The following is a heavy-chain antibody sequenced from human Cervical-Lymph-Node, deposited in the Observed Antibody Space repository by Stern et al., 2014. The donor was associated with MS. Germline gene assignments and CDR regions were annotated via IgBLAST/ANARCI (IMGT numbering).Heavy chain of an antibody. Sequence: EVQLVESGAEVKKPGESLKISCKGSGYTFTTYWIAWVRQMPGKGLECMGVIYPGDSETTYSPSFRGQVPISVDKSINTAYLQWSSLRASDTAMYYCARLRVEYSSLSAYNYWGQGTLVTVSS. V-gene: IGHV5-51*01. CDR1: GYTFTTYW. J-gene: IGHJ4*02. CDR3: ARLRVEYSSLSAYNY. D-gene: IGHD3-22*01. CDR2: IYPGDSET.